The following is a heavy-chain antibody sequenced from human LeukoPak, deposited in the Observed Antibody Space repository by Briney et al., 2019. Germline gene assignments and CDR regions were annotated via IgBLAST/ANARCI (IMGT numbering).Heavy chain of an antibody. D-gene: IGHD5-12*01. CDR2: INANNGGT. CDR3: ARGRRGYSGYDLSAFDI. J-gene: IGHJ3*02. V-gene: IGHV1-2*02. Sequence: ASVKVSCKASGHTFTGYNMHWVRQPPGQGLKWMGWINANNGGTNYAQKFQGRVTMTRDTSISTAYMELSSLRSDDTAVYYCARGRRGYSGYDLSAFDIWGQGTMVTVSS. CDR1: GHTFTGYN.